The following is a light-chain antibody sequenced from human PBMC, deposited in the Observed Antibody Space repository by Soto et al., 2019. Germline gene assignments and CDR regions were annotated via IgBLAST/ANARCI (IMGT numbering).Light chain of an antibody. Sequence: DIVLTQSPGALSLSPGERATLSCRASQSVSSSRLAWYRQKPGQAPRLLIFGTSVRAAGIPDRFSGSGSGTDFTLTISRLDPEDFAVYYCQQYDSSPPWTFGQGTKVDIK. CDR2: GTS. CDR3: QQYDSSPPWT. CDR1: QSVSSSR. J-gene: IGKJ1*01. V-gene: IGKV3-20*01.